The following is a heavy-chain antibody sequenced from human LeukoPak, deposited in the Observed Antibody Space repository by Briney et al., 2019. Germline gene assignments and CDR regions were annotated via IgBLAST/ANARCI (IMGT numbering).Heavy chain of an antibody. CDR3: ARGSGSSQYYFDY. J-gene: IGHJ4*02. V-gene: IGHV3-33*01. D-gene: IGHD3-10*01. CDR2: IWYDGGNK. Sequence: PGRSLRLSCAASGFTFSSYGMHWVRQAPGKGLEWVAVIWYDGGNKYYADSVKGRFTISRDNSKDTLYLHMNSLRAEDTAVYYCARGSGSSQYYFDYWGQGTLVTVSS. CDR1: GFTFSSYG.